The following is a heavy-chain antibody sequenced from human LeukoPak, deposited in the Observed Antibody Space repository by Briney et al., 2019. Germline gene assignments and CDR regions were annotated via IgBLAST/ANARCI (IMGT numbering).Heavy chain of an antibody. V-gene: IGHV4-59*08. D-gene: IGHD2-21*02. CDR1: GGSISNYY. CDR2: IYYSGST. CDR3: ARIYCGGDCRGYYYHYYMDV. Sequence: SETLSLTCTVSGGSISNYYWSWIRQPPGKGLEWIGYIYYSGSTNYNPSLKSRVTISVDTSKNQFSLKLSSATAADTAVYYCARIYCGGDCRGYYYHYYMDVWGKGTTVTVSS. J-gene: IGHJ6*03.